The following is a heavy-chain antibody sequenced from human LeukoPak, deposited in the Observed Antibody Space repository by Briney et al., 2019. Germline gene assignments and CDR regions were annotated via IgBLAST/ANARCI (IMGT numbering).Heavy chain of an antibody. CDR1: GGSISSYY. CDR3: ARLGGYYYDSSGYYYYSAFDI. Sequence: SETLSLTCTVPGGSISSYYWSWIRQPPGKGLEWIGYIYYSGSTNYNPSLKSRVTISVDTSKNQFSLKLSSVTAADTAVYYCARLGGYYYDSSGYYYYSAFDIWGQGTMVTVSS. J-gene: IGHJ3*02. V-gene: IGHV4-59*01. D-gene: IGHD3-22*01. CDR2: IYYSGST.